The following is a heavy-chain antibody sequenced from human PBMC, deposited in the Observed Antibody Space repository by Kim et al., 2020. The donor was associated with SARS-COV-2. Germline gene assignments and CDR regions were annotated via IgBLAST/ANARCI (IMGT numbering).Heavy chain of an antibody. V-gene: IGHV1-69*13. CDR1: GGTFSSYA. CDR2: IIPIFGTA. Sequence: SVKVSCKASGGTFSSYAISWVRQAPGQGLEWMGGIIPIFGTANYAQKFQGRVTITADESTSTAYMELSSLRSEDTAVYYCARDYAGSVGATGRVGMDVWGQGTTVTVSS. J-gene: IGHJ6*02. CDR3: ARDYAGSVGATGRVGMDV. D-gene: IGHD1-26*01.